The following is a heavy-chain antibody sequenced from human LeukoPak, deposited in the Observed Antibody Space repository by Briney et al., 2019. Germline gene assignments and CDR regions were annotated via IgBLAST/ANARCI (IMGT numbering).Heavy chain of an antibody. J-gene: IGHJ5*02. CDR1: GYTFTSYD. V-gene: IGHV1-8*01. D-gene: IGHD6-13*01. CDR3: ARGRTRRPVAIAAAGTIVDP. CDR2: MNPNSGNT. Sequence: ASVKVSCKASGYTFTSYDINWVRQATGQGLEWTGWMNPNSGNTGYAQKFQGRVTMTRNTSISTAYMELSSLRSEDTAVYYCARGRTRRPVAIAAAGTIVDPWGQGTLVTVSS.